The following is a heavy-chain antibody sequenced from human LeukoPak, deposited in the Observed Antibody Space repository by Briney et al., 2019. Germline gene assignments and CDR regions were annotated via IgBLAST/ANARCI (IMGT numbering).Heavy chain of an antibody. CDR3: AWASVRYYYYGMDV. CDR2: IYYSGST. J-gene: IGHJ6*02. CDR1: GGSISSYY. D-gene: IGHD2-2*01. Sequence: SETLSLTCTVSGGSISSYYWSWIRQPPGKGLEWIGYIYYSGSTNYNPSLKSRVTISVDTSKNQFSLKLSSVTAADTAVYYCAWASVRYYYYGMDVWGQGTTVTVSS. V-gene: IGHV4-59*01.